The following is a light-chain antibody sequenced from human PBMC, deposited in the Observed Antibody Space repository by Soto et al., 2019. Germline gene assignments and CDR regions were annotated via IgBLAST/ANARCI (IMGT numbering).Light chain of an antibody. J-gene: IGKJ1*01. CDR1: QSLSGNY. CDR2: RAS. V-gene: IGKV3-20*01. CDR3: QHYGASPWT. Sequence: VLTQSPGTLSLSPGERATLSCRASQSLSGNYLAWYQQKPGQAPRVLIYRASIRATGISDRFSGSGSGTDFTLTISRLEPEDFAVYYCQHYGASPWTFGQGTKVDIK.